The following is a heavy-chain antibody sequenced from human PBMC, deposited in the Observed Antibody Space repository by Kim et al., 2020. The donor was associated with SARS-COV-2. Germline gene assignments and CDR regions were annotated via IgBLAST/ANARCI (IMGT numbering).Heavy chain of an antibody. CDR2: ISAYNGNT. D-gene: IGHD6-19*01. V-gene: IGHV1-18*01. J-gene: IGHJ5*02. CDR1: GYTFTDYA. CDR3: AREGVAVAGYWFDP. Sequence: ASVKVSCKASGYTFTDYAVHWVRQAPGEGLEWMGWISAYNGNTNYAQKLQGRVTMTTDTSTSTAYMELRSLRSDDTAVYYCAREGVAVAGYWFDPWGQGTLVTVSS.